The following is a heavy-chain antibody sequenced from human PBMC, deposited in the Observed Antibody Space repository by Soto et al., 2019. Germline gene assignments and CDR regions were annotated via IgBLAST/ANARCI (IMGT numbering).Heavy chain of an antibody. Sequence: VGSLRLACAASGFAFSDYYMSWVRQAPGKGLEWISYISTSGIPTYYAGSVKGRFTISRDNAKNSLYLQMNSLRAEDTAVYYCTRDRRYSPGLYYGLDVWGQGTSVTVSS. D-gene: IGHD5-12*01. CDR3: TRDRRYSPGLYYGLDV. V-gene: IGHV3-11*01. CDR1: GFAFSDYY. J-gene: IGHJ6*02. CDR2: ISTSGIPT.